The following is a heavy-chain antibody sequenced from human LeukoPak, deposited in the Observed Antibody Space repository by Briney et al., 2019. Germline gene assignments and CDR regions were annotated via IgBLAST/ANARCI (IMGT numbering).Heavy chain of an antibody. V-gene: IGHV3-30*03. D-gene: IGHD3-3*01. Sequence: GGSLRLSCAASGFTFSSYGMHWVRQAPGKGLEWVAVISYDGSNKYYADSVKGRFTISRDNAKNTLYLQMNRLKAEDTAVYYCARSVTDAFDIWGQGTMVTVSS. J-gene: IGHJ3*02. CDR1: GFTFSSYG. CDR3: ARSVTDAFDI. CDR2: ISYDGSNK.